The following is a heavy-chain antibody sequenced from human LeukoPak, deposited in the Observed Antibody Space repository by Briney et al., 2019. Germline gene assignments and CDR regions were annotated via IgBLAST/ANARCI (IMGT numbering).Heavy chain of an antibody. D-gene: IGHD2-15*01. CDR3: ASADIGWNPAHY. CDR1: GGSINDRDW. V-gene: IGHV4-4*02. Sequence: SETLSLTCDVSGGSINDRDWWTWVRQPPEKGLEWLGEIQTTGRTNSNPSLRSRVTMSINKARKQVFLNLNSVTAADTAVYYCASADIGWNPAHYWSQGTLVIVSS. CDR2: IQTTGRT. J-gene: IGHJ4*02.